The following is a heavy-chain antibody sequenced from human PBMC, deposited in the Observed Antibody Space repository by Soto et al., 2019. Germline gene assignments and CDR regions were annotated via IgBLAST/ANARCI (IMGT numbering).Heavy chain of an antibody. Sequence: GASVKVSCKASGGTFSSYTISWVRQAPGQGLEWMGRIIPILGIANYAQKFQGRVTITADKSTSTAYMELSSLRSEDTAVYYCARSRSIAVANEFDYWGQGTLVTVSS. CDR2: IIPILGIA. V-gene: IGHV1-69*02. CDR1: GGTFSSYT. D-gene: IGHD6-19*01. CDR3: ARSRSIAVANEFDY. J-gene: IGHJ4*02.